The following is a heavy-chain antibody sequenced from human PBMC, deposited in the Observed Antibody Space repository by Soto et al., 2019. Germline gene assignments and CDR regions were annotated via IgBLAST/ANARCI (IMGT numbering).Heavy chain of an antibody. CDR3: AGPSSGVWGSYPLGY. Sequence: EVQLVESGGGLVKPGGSLRLSCAASGFTFSSYSMNWVRQAPGKGLEWVSSISSSSSYIYYADSVKGRFTISRDNAKNSLYLQMNSLRAEDTAVYYCAGPSSGVWGSYPLGYWGQGTLVTVSS. D-gene: IGHD3-16*02. CDR1: GFTFSSYS. J-gene: IGHJ4*02. CDR2: ISSSSSYI. V-gene: IGHV3-21*01.